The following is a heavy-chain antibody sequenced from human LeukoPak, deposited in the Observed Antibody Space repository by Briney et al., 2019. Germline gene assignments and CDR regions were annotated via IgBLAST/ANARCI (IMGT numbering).Heavy chain of an antibody. V-gene: IGHV3-66*04. CDR3: ARRSNPPGRIDH. CDR2: IYNSGST. CDR1: GFTVGYNY. J-gene: IGHJ4*02. D-gene: IGHD1-14*01. Sequence: GGSLRLSCAASGFTVGYNYMTWVRQAPGKGLEWVAAIYNSGSTYYADSVKGRFTISRDNSKNTMYLQMNSLKGEDTAVYYCARRSNPPGRIDHWGQGTLVSVSS.